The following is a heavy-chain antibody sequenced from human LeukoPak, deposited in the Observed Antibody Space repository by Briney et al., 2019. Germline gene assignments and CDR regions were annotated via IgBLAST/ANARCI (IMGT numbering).Heavy chain of an antibody. CDR2: IYYSGGT. D-gene: IGHD2-2*01. J-gene: IGHJ4*02. CDR3: ARVRCSSTSCYARPPYYFDY. CDR1: GGSISSSSYY. Sequence: SETLSLTCTVSGGSISSSSYYWGWIRQPPGKGLEWIGSIYYSGGTYYNPSLKSRVTISVDTSKNQFSLKLSSVTAADTAVYYCARVRCSSTSCYARPPYYFDYWGQGTLVTVSS. V-gene: IGHV4-39*07.